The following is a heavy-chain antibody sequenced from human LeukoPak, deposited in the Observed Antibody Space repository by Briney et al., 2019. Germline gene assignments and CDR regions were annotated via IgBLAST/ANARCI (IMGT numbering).Heavy chain of an antibody. D-gene: IGHD3-10*01. CDR2: INPSGGST. V-gene: IGHV1-46*01. Sequence: ASVKVSCKASGYTFTSYYMHWVRQAPGQGLEWMGIINPSGGSTSYAQKFQGRVTMTRDTSTSTVYMELSSLRSEDTAVYYCARAGEYYYGSGDRGAFDIWGQGTMVTVSS. CDR3: ARAGEYYYGSGDRGAFDI. CDR1: GYTFTSYY. J-gene: IGHJ3*02.